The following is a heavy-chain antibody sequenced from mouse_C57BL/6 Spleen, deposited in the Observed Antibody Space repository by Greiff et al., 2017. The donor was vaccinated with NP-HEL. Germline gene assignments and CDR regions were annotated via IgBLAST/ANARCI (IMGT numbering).Heavy chain of an antibody. CDR2: ISDGGSYT. CDR3: ARDYYGNYNAMDY. CDR1: GFTFSSYA. D-gene: IGHD2-1*01. J-gene: IGHJ4*01. Sequence: LVESGGGLVKPGGSLKLSCAASGFTFSSYAMSWVRQTPEKRLEWVATISDGGSYTYYPDNVKGRFTISRDNAKNNLYLQMSHLKSEDTAMYYCARDYYGNYNAMDYWGQGTSVTVSS. V-gene: IGHV5-4*01.